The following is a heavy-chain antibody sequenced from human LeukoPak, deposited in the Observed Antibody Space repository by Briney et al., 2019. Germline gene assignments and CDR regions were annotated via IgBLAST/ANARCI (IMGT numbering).Heavy chain of an antibody. J-gene: IGHJ3*02. CDR1: GFTFSSYA. D-gene: IGHD2-2*01. Sequence: GGSLRLSCAASGFTFSSYAMSWVRQAPGKGLEWVSAISGSGGSTYYADSVKGRFTIPRDNSKNTLYLQMNSLRAEDTAVYYCAKGFNIVVVVPAATPYFPFDIWGQGTMVTVSS. V-gene: IGHV3-23*01. CDR2: ISGSGGST. CDR3: AKGFNIVVVVPAATPYFPFDI.